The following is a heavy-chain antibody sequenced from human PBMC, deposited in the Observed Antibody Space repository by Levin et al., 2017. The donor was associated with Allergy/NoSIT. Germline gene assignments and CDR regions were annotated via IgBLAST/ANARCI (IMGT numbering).Heavy chain of an antibody. D-gene: IGHD1-26*01. Sequence: GGSLRLSCAASGFTFSSYAMHWVRQAPGKGLEWVAVISYDGNNKYYADYVKGRFTISRDNSKNTLYLQMNSLRAEDTAVYYCARDVFGRWELRFDYWGQGTLVTVSS. J-gene: IGHJ4*02. CDR3: ARDVFGRWELRFDY. CDR1: GFTFSSYA. V-gene: IGHV3-30-3*01. CDR2: ISYDGNNK.